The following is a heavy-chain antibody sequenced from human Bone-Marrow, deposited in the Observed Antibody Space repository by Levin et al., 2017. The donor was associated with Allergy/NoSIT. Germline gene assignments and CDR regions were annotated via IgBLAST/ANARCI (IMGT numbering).Heavy chain of an antibody. CDR3: AREMDIVLVPAARSHHYYYDGMDV. CDR1: GFTFSSYG. D-gene: IGHD2-2*03. J-gene: IGHJ6*02. V-gene: IGHV3-33*01. Sequence: PGGSLRLSCAASGFTFSSYGMHWVRQAPGKGLEWVAVIWYDGSNKYYADSVKGRFTISRDNSKNTLYLQMNSLRAEDTAVYYCAREMDIVLVPAARSHHYYYDGMDVWGQGTTVTVSS. CDR2: IWYDGSNK.